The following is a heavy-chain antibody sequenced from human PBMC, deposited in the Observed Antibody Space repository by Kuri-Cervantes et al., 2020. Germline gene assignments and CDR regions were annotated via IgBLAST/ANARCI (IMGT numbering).Heavy chain of an antibody. CDR1: GFTFSSYW. D-gene: IGHD4-17*01. CDR3: ARVEVTTNYYYYMDV. V-gene: IGHV3-7*01. CDR2: IKQDGSEK. Sequence: GGSLRLSCAASGFTFSSYWMSWVRQAPGKGLEWVANIKQDGSEKYYVDSVKGRFTISRDNAKNSLYLQMNSLRAEDTAVHYCARVEVTTNYYYYMDVWGKGTTVTVSS. J-gene: IGHJ6*03.